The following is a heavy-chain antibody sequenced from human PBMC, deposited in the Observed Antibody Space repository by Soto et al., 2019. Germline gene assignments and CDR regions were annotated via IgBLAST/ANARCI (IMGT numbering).Heavy chain of an antibody. D-gene: IGHD4-4*01. CDR3: AKDRITVATSRYYYYGMDV. J-gene: IGHJ6*02. CDR1: GFTFSSYG. CDR2: ISYDGSNK. V-gene: IGHV3-30*18. Sequence: PGGSLRLSCAASGFTFSSYGMHWVRQAPGKGLEWVAVISYDGSNKYYADSVKGRFTISRDNSKNTLYLQMNSLRAEDTAVYYCAKDRITVATSRYYYYGMDVWGQGTTVTVSS.